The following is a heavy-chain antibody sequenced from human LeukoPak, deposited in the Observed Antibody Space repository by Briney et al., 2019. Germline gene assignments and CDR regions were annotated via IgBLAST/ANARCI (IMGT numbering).Heavy chain of an antibody. V-gene: IGHV3-21*01. D-gene: IGHD5-18*01. CDR3: ARDTSVDTAMANHDAFDI. CDR2: ISSSSSYI. Sequence: GGSLRLSCAASGFTFSSYSMNWVRQAPGKGLEWVSCISSSSSYIYYADSVKGRFTISRDNAKNSLYLQMNSLRAEDTAVYYCARDTSVDTAMANHDAFDIWGQGTMVTVSS. J-gene: IGHJ3*02. CDR1: GFTFSSYS.